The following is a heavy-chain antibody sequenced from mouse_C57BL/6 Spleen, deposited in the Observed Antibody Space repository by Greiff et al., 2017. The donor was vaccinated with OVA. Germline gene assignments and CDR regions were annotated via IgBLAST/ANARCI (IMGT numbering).Heavy chain of an antibody. CDR3: ARGTGTDWYAY. D-gene: IGHD4-1*01. Sequence: VQLKESGPGLVKPSQSLSLTCSVTGYSITSGYYWNWIRQFPGNKLEWMGYISYDGSNNYNPSLKNRISITRDTSKNQFFLKLNSVTTEDTATYYCARGTGTDWYAYWGQGTLVTVSA. V-gene: IGHV3-6*01. CDR2: ISYDGSN. CDR1: GYSITSGYY. J-gene: IGHJ3*01.